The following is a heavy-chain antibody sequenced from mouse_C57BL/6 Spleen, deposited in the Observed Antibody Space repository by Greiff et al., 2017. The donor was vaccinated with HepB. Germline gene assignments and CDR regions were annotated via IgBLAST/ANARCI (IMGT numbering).Heavy chain of an antibody. J-gene: IGHJ4*01. Sequence: EVKLVESGGGLVKPGGSLKLSCAASGFTFSDYGMHWVRQAPEKGLEWVAYISSGSSTIYYADTVKGRFTISRDNAKNTLFLQMTSLRSEDTAMYYCARLGIYDGSLYYAMDYWGQGTSVTVSS. CDR3: ARLGIYDGSLYYAMDY. CDR1: GFTFSDYG. CDR2: ISSGSSTI. V-gene: IGHV5-17*01. D-gene: IGHD2-3*01.